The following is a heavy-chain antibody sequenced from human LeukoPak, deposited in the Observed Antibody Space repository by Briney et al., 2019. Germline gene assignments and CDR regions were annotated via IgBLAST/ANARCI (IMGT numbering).Heavy chain of an antibody. CDR2: IKQDGSEK. CDR3: ARIFPSTTEGYFQH. V-gene: IGHV3-7*01. D-gene: IGHD4-17*01. Sequence: PGGSLRLSCAASGFTFSSYWMSWVRQAPGKGLEWVANIKQDGSEKYYVDSVKGRFTISRDNAKNSLYLQMNSLRAEDTAVYYCARIFPSTTEGYFQHWGQGTLVTVSS. J-gene: IGHJ1*01. CDR1: GFTFSSYW.